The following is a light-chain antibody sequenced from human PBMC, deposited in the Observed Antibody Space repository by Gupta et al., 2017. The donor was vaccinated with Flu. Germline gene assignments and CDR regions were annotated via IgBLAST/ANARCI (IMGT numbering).Light chain of an antibody. Sequence: TLSLSPGERAPLSCRASQSISLNYLAWYQQKPGQAPRLLIYGVSTRATGIPNRFSGSGSGTDFTLTISRLEPEDCAVYYCQQYGSSPLFSFGPGTKVDLK. V-gene: IGKV3-20*01. J-gene: IGKJ3*01. CDR2: GVS. CDR1: QSISLNY. CDR3: QQYGSSPLFS.